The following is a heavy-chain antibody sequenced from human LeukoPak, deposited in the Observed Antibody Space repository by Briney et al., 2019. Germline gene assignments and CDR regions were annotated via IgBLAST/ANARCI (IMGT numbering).Heavy chain of an antibody. Sequence: SETLSLTCTVSGGSISSYYWSWLRQPAGKGLEWFGRIYTSGSTNYNPSLKSRVTMSVDTSKNQYSLKLSSVTAADTAVYYCARDNMVELQRAGYYMDVWGKGTTVTVSS. D-gene: IGHD1-26*01. CDR2: IYTSGST. V-gene: IGHV4-4*07. CDR1: GGSISSYY. CDR3: ARDNMVELQRAGYYMDV. J-gene: IGHJ6*03.